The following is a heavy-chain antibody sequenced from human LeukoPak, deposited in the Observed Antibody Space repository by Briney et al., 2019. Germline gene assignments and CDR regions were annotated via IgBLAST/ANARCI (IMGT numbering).Heavy chain of an antibody. CDR1: GFTLSSYA. CDR3: AREGPLANWARFGD. V-gene: IGHV3-30*03. Sequence: PGRSLRLSCEASGFTLSSYAMHWVRQAPGKGLEWVAVISYDGSNKYYAASVKGRFTISRDNSKNTLYLQMNSLRAEDTAVYYCAREGPLANWARFGDWGQGTLVTVSS. J-gene: IGHJ4*02. D-gene: IGHD1-1*01. CDR2: ISYDGSNK.